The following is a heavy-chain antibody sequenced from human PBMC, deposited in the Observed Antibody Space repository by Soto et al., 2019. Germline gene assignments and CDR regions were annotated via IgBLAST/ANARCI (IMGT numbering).Heavy chain of an antibody. J-gene: IGHJ5*02. CDR2: IYYSGST. V-gene: IGHV4-59*01. D-gene: IGHD6-13*01. CDR3: ARDRVAAAGTFNWFDP. CDR1: GGSISSYY. Sequence: QVQLQESGPGLVKPSETLSLTCTVSGGSISSYYWSWIRQPPGKGLAWIGYIYYSGSTNYNPSLKSRVTISVDTSKNQFSLKLSSVTAADTAVYYCARDRVAAAGTFNWFDPWGQGTLVTVSS.